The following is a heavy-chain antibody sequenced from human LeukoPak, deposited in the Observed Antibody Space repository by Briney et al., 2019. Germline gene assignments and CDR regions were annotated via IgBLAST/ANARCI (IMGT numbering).Heavy chain of an antibody. CDR2: ISYDGSNI. Sequence: GRSLRLSCAASGFTFNDYGKHWVRQAPGEGLEWVAVISYDGSNINYADSVKGRFTISRDNSKNTLYLQMNSLRTDDTAVYYCARRRTGGSGSYFCLDVWGKGITVTVSS. V-gene: IGHV3-30*03. CDR1: GFTFNDYG. CDR3: ARRRTGGSGSYFCLDV. J-gene: IGHJ6*04. D-gene: IGHD3-10*01.